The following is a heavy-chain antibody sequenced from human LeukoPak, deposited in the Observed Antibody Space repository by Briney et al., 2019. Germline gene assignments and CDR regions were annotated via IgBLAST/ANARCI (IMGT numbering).Heavy chain of an antibody. CDR1: GYTFTSYG. CDR3: ARDPNRNSRHGGSGRSFDY. CDR2: ISAYNGNT. J-gene: IGHJ4*02. Sequence: ASVKVSCKASGYTFTSYGISWVRQAPGQGLEWMGWISAYNGNTNYAQKLQGRVTMTTDTSTSTAYMELRSLRSDDTAVYYCARDPNRNSRHGGSGRSFDYWGQGTLVTVSS. D-gene: IGHD3-10*01. V-gene: IGHV1-18*04.